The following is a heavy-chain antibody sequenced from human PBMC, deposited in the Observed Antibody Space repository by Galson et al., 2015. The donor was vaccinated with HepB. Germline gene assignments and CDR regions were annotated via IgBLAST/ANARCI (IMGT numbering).Heavy chain of an antibody. D-gene: IGHD4-23*01. Sequence: SLRLSCAASGFTLSSYAMSWVRQAPGKGLEWVSYISSSSSYTNYADSVKGRFTISRDNAKNSLYLQMNSLRAEDTAVYYCARVDYGGNSDWYFDLWGRGTLFTVSS. CDR1: GFTLSSYA. V-gene: IGHV3-11*06. CDR2: ISSSSSYT. J-gene: IGHJ2*01. CDR3: ARVDYGGNSDWYFDL.